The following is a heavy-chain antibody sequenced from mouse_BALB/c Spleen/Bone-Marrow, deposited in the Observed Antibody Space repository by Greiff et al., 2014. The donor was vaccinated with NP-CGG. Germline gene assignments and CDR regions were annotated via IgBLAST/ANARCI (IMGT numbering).Heavy chain of an antibody. CDR2: ILPGSGTT. CDR3: ARLITTGGFAY. Sequence: QVQLQQSGAEPMKPGASVKISCKATGYTFSTYWIEWVKQRPGHGLEWIGEILPGSGTTNYNEKFKGKATFTADTSSNTAYMQLSSLTSEDSAVYYCARLITTGGFAYWGQGTLVTVSA. J-gene: IGHJ3*01. D-gene: IGHD2-4*01. CDR1: GYTFSTYW. V-gene: IGHV1-9*01.